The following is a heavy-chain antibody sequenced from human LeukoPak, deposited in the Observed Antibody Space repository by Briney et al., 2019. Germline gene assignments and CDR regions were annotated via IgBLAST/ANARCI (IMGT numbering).Heavy chain of an antibody. J-gene: IGHJ4*02. Sequence: SETLSLTCTVSGGSINTYFWSWIRQPPGKGLEWNGYIYYSGSATYNPSLKSRVTISVDTSKNQFSLKLSSVTAADTGLYYCARGLNSGSYAPFNYWGQGTLVTVSS. CDR2: IYYSGSA. CDR1: GGSINTYF. CDR3: ARGLNSGSYAPFNY. D-gene: IGHD3-16*01. V-gene: IGHV4-59*01.